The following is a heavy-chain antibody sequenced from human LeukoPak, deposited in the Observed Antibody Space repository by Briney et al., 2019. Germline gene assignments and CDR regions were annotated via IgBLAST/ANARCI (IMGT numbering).Heavy chain of an antibody. V-gene: IGHV1-2*02. J-gene: IGHJ4*02. CDR3: ARGKSSSWYAVHY. CDR1: GYTFTGYY. D-gene: IGHD6-13*01. CDR2: INPNSGGT. Sequence: ASVKVSCKASGYTFTGYYMHWVRQAPGQALEWMGWINPNSGGTNYAQKFQGRVTMTRDTSISTAYMELSRLRSDDTAVYYCARGKSSSWYAVHYWGQGTLVTVSS.